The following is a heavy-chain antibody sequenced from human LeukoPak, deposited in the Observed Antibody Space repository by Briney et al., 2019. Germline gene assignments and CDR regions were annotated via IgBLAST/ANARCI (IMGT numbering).Heavy chain of an antibody. CDR1: GFTFSSYS. Sequence: PGGSLRLSCAASGFTFSSYSMNWVRQAPGKGLEWGSSISSSSSYIYYADSVKGRFTISRDNAKNSLYLQMNSLRAEDTAVYYCASIAARHDAFDIWGQGTMVTVSS. J-gene: IGHJ3*02. CDR2: ISSSSSYI. CDR3: ASIAARHDAFDI. D-gene: IGHD6-6*01. V-gene: IGHV3-21*01.